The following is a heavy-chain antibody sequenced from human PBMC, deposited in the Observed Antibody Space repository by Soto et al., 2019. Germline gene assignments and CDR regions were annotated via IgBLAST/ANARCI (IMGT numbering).Heavy chain of an antibody. CDR3: ARLVRVNIVATTLPHGMDV. J-gene: IGHJ6*02. CDR1: GGSFGGYY. CDR2: INHSGST. V-gene: IGHV4-34*01. D-gene: IGHD5-12*01. Sequence: WETLSLTCAVYGGSFGGYYWSWIRQPPGKGLEWIGEINHSGSTNYNPSLKSRVTISVDTSKNQFSLKLSSVTAADTAVYYCARLVRVNIVATTLPHGMDVWGQGTTVTVSS.